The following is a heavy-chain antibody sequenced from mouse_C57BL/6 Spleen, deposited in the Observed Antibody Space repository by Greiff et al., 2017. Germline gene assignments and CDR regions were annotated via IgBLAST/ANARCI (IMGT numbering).Heavy chain of an antibody. D-gene: IGHD2-4*01. Sequence: EVQLQQSGPELVKPGASVKIPCKASGYTFTDYNMDWVKPSHGKSLEWIGDINPNHGGTIYNQKFKGKATLTVAKSSSTAYMELRSLTSEDTAVYYCARGGPYDYDGYFDVWGTGTTVTVSS. V-gene: IGHV1-18*01. CDR2: INPNHGGT. J-gene: IGHJ1*03. CDR3: ARGGPYDYDGYFDV. CDR1: GYTFTDYN.